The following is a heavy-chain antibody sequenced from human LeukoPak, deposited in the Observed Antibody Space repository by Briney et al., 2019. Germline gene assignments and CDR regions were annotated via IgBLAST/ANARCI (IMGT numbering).Heavy chain of an antibody. Sequence: GGSLRLSCAASGLTLSSYGMHWDRQAPGKGLEWVAVIWYDGSNKNYVDSVKGRFTISRDNSKNTLYLEMKSLRAEDTAVYYCARDNPSGGSSGWTGLDYWGQGTLVTVSS. V-gene: IGHV3-33*01. CDR1: GLTLSSYG. J-gene: IGHJ4*02. CDR3: ARDNPSGGSSGWTGLDY. CDR2: IWYDGSNK. D-gene: IGHD6-19*01.